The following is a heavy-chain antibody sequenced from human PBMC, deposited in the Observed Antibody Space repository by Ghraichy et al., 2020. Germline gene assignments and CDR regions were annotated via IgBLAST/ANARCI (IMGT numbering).Heavy chain of an antibody. Sequence: LTCAASGFTFSSYGMHWVRQAPGKGLEWVAVISYDGSNKYYADSVKGRFTISRDNSKDTLYLQMNSLRAEDTAVYYCAKDYPRDSSGFFDYWGQGTLVTVSS. CDR2: ISYDGSNK. D-gene: IGHD3-22*01. V-gene: IGHV3-30*18. J-gene: IGHJ4*02. CDR3: AKDYPRDSSGFFDY. CDR1: GFTFSSYG.